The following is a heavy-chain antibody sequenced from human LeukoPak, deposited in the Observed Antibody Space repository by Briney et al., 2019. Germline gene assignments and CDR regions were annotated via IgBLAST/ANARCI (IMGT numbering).Heavy chain of an antibody. Sequence: AGGSLRLSCAASGFTFSRYGMNWIRQAPGKGLEWVANIEQDGGEKHYVDSVKGRFTISRDNAKNSLYLQMNSLRAEDTAVYYCARSPLNSSGWYWNYWGQGTLVTVSS. V-gene: IGHV3-7*05. CDR1: GFTFSRYG. CDR3: ARSPLNSSGWYWNY. J-gene: IGHJ4*02. CDR2: IEQDGGEK. D-gene: IGHD6-19*01.